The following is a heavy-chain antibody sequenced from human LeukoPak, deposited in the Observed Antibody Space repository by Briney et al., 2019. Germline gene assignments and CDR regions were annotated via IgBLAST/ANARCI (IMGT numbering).Heavy chain of an antibody. J-gene: IGHJ4*02. CDR1: GFTFSSYA. Sequence: GGSLRLSCAASGFTFSSYAMSWVRQAPGKGLEWVSFISSSGGSTYHADSVKGRFTISRDNSKNTLYLQMNSLRAEDTAVYYCAKGSLLYPVFDYWGQGTLVTVSS. CDR2: ISSSGGST. CDR3: AKGSLLYPVFDY. V-gene: IGHV3-23*01. D-gene: IGHD3-3*01.